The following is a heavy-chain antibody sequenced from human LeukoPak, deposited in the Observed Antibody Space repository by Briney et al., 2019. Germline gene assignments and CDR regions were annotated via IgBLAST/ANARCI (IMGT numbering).Heavy chain of an antibody. CDR2: INYIGSS. CDR1: GASIRRNY. D-gene: IGHD2-2*01. CDR3: ASGSSDYYYYYYMDV. J-gene: IGHJ6*03. V-gene: IGHV4-59*08. Sequence: SETLSLTCTVSGASIRRNYWSWIRQPPGEGLEGIGYINYIGSSHYNPSLKSRVTISVDTSKHQFSLKVSSLTAADTAVYYCASGSSDYYYYYYMDVWGKGTTVTVSS.